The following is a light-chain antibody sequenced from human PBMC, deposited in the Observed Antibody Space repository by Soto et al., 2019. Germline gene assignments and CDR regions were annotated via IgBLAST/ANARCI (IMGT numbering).Light chain of an antibody. CDR2: DVS. V-gene: IGLV2-14*03. J-gene: IGLJ1*01. Sequence: QSVRTQPASVSGSPGQSITVSCTGTSSDIGGYNYVSWYQQYPGEAPKVIIYDVSDRPSGVSNRFSGSKSGNTASLTISGLQTEDEADYSSSSYTNSSTLVVFGTGTKVTVL. CDR3: SSYTNSSTLVV. CDR1: SSDIGGYNY.